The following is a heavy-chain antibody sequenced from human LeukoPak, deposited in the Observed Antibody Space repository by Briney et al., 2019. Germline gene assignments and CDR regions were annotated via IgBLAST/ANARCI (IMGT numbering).Heavy chain of an antibody. CDR3: ARNPIAAGYRDY. D-gene: IGHD6-25*01. V-gene: IGHV3-48*01. CDR2: ISGSSSTI. CDR1: GFTFSRYS. J-gene: IGHJ4*02. Sequence: PGGSLRLSCAASGFTFSRYSMSWVRQAPGKGLEWVSYISGSSSTIYYADSVKGRFTISRDNAKNSLYLQMNSLRAEDTAVYHCARNPIAAGYRDYWGQGTLVTVSS.